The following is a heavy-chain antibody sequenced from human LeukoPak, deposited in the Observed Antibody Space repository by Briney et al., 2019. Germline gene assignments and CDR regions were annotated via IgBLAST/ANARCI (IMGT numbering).Heavy chain of an antibody. CDR1: GFTFSSYG. Sequence: GGSLRLSCAASGFTFSSYGMHWVRQAPGKGLEWVAFIRYDGSNKYYADSVKGRFTISGDNSKNTLYLQMNSLRAEDTAVYYCAKDYYDSSGYYFAECFQHWGQGTLVTVSS. CDR3: AKDYYDSSGYYFAECFQH. CDR2: IRYDGSNK. V-gene: IGHV3-30*02. J-gene: IGHJ1*01. D-gene: IGHD3-22*01.